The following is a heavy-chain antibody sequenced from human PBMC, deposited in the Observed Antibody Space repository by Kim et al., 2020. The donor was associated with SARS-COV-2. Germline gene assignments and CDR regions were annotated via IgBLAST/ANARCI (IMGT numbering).Heavy chain of an antibody. Sequence: SETLSLTCTVSGDSISNYYWTWIRQPAGKGLEWIGCVSTSGSSNYNPSLSSRVTMSVDTSKSQFSRKLNSVTAADTAVYYCAREGRSHIPGYWGQGILVTVSS. CDR2: VSTSGSS. CDR1: GDSISNYY. D-gene: IGHD2-21*01. V-gene: IGHV4-4*07. CDR3: AREGRSHIPGY. J-gene: IGHJ4*02.